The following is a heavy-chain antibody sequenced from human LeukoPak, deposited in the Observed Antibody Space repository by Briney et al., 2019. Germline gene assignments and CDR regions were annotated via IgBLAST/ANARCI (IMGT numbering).Heavy chain of an antibody. Sequence: GESLKISCKLSGYSFTTYWIGWVRQMPGKGLEWVGIIYPGDSDTKYSPSFQGQVTISADKPISTAYLQWSSLKASDTAMYYCARQTSSFSGGGDHWGQGTLVTVSS. V-gene: IGHV5-51*01. J-gene: IGHJ4*02. D-gene: IGHD2/OR15-2a*01. CDR1: GYSFTTYW. CDR2: IYPGDSDT. CDR3: ARQTSSFSGGGDH.